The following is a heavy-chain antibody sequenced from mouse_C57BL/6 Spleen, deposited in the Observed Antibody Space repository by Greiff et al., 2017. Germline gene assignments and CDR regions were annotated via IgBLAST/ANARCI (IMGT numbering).Heavy chain of an antibody. Sequence: VQLQQPGAELVRPGSSVKLSCKASGYTFTSYWMDWVKQRPGQGLEWVGNIYPSDSETHYNQKFKDKATLTVDKSSSTAYMQLSSLTSEGSAVYYGARGGYGAYWGQGTTLTVSS. CDR3: ARGGYGAY. D-gene: IGHD1-2*01. CDR2: IYPSDSET. V-gene: IGHV1-61*01. CDR1: GYTFTSYW. J-gene: IGHJ2*01.